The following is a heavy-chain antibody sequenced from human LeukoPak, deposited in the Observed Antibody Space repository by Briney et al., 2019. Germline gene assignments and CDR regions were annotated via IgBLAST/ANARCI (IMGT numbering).Heavy chain of an antibody. CDR1: GGSISSYY. Sequence: PSETLSLTCTVSGGSISSYYWSWIRQPAGKGLEWIGRIYTSGSTNYNPSLKSRVTMSVDTSKNKFSLKLSSVTAADTAVYYCARGRGSTGAVKYYFDYWGQGTLVTVSS. V-gene: IGHV4-4*07. CDR2: IYTSGST. CDR3: ARGRGSTGAVKYYFDY. J-gene: IGHJ4*02. D-gene: IGHD3-10*01.